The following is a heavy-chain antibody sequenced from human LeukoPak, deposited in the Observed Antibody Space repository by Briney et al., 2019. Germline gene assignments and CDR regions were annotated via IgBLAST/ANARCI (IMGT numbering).Heavy chain of an antibody. J-gene: IGHJ1*01. CDR1: GFTFSSYS. D-gene: IGHD6-13*01. CDR2: ISDSGGST. V-gene: IGHV3-23*01. Sequence: PGGSLRLSCAASGFTFSSYSMSWVRQAPGKGLEWVSFISDSGGSTYYADSVKGRFTISRDNSKNTLYLQMNSLRAEDTAVYYWAKDNSPYSNSWPQFFQHWGQGTLVTVSS. CDR3: AKDNSPYSNSWPQFFQH.